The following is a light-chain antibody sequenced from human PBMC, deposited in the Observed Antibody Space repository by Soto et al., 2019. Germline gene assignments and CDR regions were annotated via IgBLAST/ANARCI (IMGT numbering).Light chain of an antibody. CDR3: QQRSNWPPIS. CDR2: DAS. V-gene: IGKV3-11*01. J-gene: IGKJ5*01. Sequence: SSQSVSNYLAWYQQKPGQAPRLLIYDASKRAIGIPARFSGGGSGTDFTLTIDIPESEDFGIYDRQQRSNWPPISLGQGTRLENK. CDR1: QSVSNY.